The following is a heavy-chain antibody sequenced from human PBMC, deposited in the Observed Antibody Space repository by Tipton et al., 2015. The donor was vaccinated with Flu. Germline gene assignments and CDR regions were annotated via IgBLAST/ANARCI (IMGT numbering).Heavy chain of an antibody. Sequence: LRLSCAVSGYSINSGYFWGWIRQPPGKGLEWIGSMSHSGRTYYNPSLKSRVTISADTWKTQFSLKLGSVTAADTAVYYCARLTYHYGSGTSDCWGQGTLLTVSS. CDR1: GYSINSGYF. D-gene: IGHD3-10*01. CDR3: ARLTYHYGSGTSDC. V-gene: IGHV4-38-2*01. J-gene: IGHJ4*02. CDR2: MSHSGRT.